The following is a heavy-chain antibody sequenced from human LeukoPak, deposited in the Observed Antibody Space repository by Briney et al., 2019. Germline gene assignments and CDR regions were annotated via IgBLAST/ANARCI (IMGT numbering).Heavy chain of an antibody. CDR3: AKGRGIAVAVLDY. V-gene: IGHV3-23*01. CDR1: RFTFSSYT. J-gene: IGHJ4*02. CDR2: ISANAVST. Sequence: TGGSLRLSCADSRFTFSSYTMNWVRQAPGKGLEWVSGISANAVSTYYADSVKGRFTISRDNSKNTLYLHMDRLGTEDTAVYYCAKGRGIAVAVLDYWGQGTLVTVSS. D-gene: IGHD6-19*01.